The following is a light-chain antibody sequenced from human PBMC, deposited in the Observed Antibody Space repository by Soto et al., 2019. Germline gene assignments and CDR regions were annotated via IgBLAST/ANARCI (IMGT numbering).Light chain of an antibody. Sequence: QSVLTQPTSVSGAPGQTITISCTGSSSNIGAGYDVHWYQQLPGRAPKLLIYGNNNRPSGVPDRFSGSKSGTSVSLAITGLRGEDEADYHCQSYDSSRTNAVFGGGTQLTVL. V-gene: IGLV1-40*01. J-gene: IGLJ2*01. CDR2: GNN. CDR1: SSNIGAGYD. CDR3: QSYDSSRTNAV.